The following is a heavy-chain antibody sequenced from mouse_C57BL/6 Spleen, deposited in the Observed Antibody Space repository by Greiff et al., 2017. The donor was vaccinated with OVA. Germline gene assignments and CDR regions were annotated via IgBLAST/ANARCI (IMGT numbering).Heavy chain of an antibody. CDR2: IDPGSGST. CDR1: GYTFTSYW. D-gene: IGHD2-3*01. J-gene: IGHJ2*01. CDR3: ASYDGFYFDY. Sequence: QVQLQQPGAELVKPGASVKMSCTASGYTFTSYWINWVKQRPGQGLEWIGDIDPGSGSTNYTEKFKSKATLTVDTSSSTAYMKLSSLTSEDSAVYDSASYDGFYFDYWGQGTTLTVSS. V-gene: IGHV1-55*01.